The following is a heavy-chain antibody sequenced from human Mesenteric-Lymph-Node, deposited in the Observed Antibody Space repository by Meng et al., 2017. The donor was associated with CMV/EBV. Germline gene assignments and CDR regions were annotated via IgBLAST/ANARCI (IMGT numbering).Heavy chain of an antibody. CDR3: ASSQDCTNGVCSYYYYGMDV. D-gene: IGHD2-8*01. J-gene: IGHJ6*02. CDR2: IYYSGST. Sequence: ISSYYWSWIRQPPGKGLEWIGYIYYSGSTNYNPSLKSRVTISVDTSKNQFSLKLSSVTAADTAVYYCASSQDCTNGVCSYYYYGMDVWGQGTTVTVSS. CDR1: ISSYY. V-gene: IGHV4-59*01.